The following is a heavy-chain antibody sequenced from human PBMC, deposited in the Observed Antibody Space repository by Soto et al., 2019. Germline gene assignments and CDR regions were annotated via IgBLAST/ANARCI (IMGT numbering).Heavy chain of an antibody. CDR3: ARDSLPPYDILTGYPNGYWFDP. D-gene: IGHD3-9*01. CDR2: IYYSGST. V-gene: IGHV4-59*01. J-gene: IGHJ5*02. Sequence: SETLSLTCSVSGGSISSYYWSWIRQPPAKGMEWIGYIYYSGSTNYNPSLKSRVTISVDTSKNQFSLKLSSVTAADTAVYYCARDSLPPYDILTGYPNGYWFDPWGQGTLVTVS. CDR1: GGSISSYY.